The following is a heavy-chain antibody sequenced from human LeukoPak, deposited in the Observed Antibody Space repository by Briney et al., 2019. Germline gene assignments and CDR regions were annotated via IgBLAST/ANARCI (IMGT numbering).Heavy chain of an antibody. CDR3: ARGRITMIVVDAFDI. J-gene: IGHJ3*02. D-gene: IGHD3-22*01. V-gene: IGHV3-20*04. CDR2: INWNGGST. CDR1: GFTFDDYG. Sequence: GGSLRLSCAASGFTFDDYGMSWVRQAPGKGLEWVPGINWNGGSTGYADSVKGRFTISRDNAKNSLYPQMNSLRAEDTALYYCARGRITMIVVDAFDIWGQGTMVTVSS.